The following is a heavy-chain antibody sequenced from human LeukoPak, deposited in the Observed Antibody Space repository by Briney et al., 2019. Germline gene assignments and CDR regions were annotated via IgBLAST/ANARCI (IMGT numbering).Heavy chain of an antibody. J-gene: IGHJ6*03. V-gene: IGHV4-34*01. CDR2: INHSGST. CDR1: GGSFSGYY. Sequence: SETLSLTCAVYGGSFSGYYWSWIRQPPGKGLEWIGEINHSGSTNYDPSLKSRVTISVDTSKNQFSLKLSSVTDADTAVYYCARGRNYYYYMDVWGKGTTVTVSS. CDR3: ARGRNYYYYMDV.